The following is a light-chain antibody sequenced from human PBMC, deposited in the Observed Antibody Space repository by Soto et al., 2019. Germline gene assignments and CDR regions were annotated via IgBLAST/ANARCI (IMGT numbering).Light chain of an antibody. V-gene: IGKV3-15*01. CDR2: GAT. CDR1: QSVEDD. Sequence: ERLMTQSPATLSVSPGDRATLSCRASQSVEDDVAWYQQRPGQAPRLLISGATERATDVPARFSGSGSGTDFTLTIDSLQSGDAAVYFCQQYNTWPLAFGGGTKVDLK. J-gene: IGKJ4*01. CDR3: QQYNTWPLA.